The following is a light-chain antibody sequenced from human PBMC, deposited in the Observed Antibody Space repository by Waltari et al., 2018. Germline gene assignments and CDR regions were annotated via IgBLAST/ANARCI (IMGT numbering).Light chain of an antibody. CDR3: QQYNNWPPGRT. V-gene: IGKV3-15*01. CDR2: GAS. Sequence: EILLTQSPATLSVSPGERATLSCRASHSVNSNLAWYQQKPGQAPRLLIYGASTRATGVPARFSGSGSGTDFTLTISSLQSEDFAVYYCQQYNNWPPGRTFGQGTKVEI. CDR1: HSVNSN. J-gene: IGKJ1*01.